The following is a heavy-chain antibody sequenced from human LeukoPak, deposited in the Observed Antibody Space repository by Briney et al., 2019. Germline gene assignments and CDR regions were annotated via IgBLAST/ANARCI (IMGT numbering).Heavy chain of an antibody. CDR3: ARDVNPHTYYYDSSGYYPQVGFDY. CDR1: EGTFSSYA. D-gene: IGHD3-22*01. CDR2: IIPIFGTA. J-gene: IGHJ4*02. V-gene: IGHV1-69*05. Sequence: SVKVSCKASEGTFSSYAISWVRQAPGQGLEWMGGIIPIFGTANYAQKFQGRVTITTDESTSTAYMELSSLRSEDTAVYYCARDVNPHTYYYDSSGYYPQVGFDYWGQGTLVTVSS.